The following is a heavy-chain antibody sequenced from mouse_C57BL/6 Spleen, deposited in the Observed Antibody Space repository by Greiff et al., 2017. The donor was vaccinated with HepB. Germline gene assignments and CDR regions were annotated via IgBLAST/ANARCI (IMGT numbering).Heavy chain of an antibody. D-gene: IGHD4-1*01. J-gene: IGHJ1*03. CDR1: EYEFPSHD. V-gene: IGHV5-2*01. CDR2: INSDGGST. Sequence: EVKLMESGGGLVQPGESLKLSCESNEYEFPSHDMSWVRKTPEKRLELVAAINSDGGSTYYPDTMERRSIISRDNTKKTLYLQMSSLRSEDTALYYCARQGANWDVGWYFDVWGTGTTVTVSS. CDR3: ARQGANWDVGWYFDV.